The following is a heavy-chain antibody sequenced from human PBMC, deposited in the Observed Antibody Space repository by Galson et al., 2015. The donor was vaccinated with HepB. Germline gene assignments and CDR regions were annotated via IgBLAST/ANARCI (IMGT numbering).Heavy chain of an antibody. V-gene: IGHV1-3*01. D-gene: IGHD2-15*01. CDR1: GYTFTSYA. J-gene: IGHJ3*02. CDR3: ARDKVVVAATPASAFDI. CDR2: INAGNGNT. Sequence: SVKVSCKASGYTFTSYAMHWVRQAPGQRLEWMGWINAGNGNTKYSQKFQGRVTITRDTSASTAYMELSSLRSEDTAVYYCARDKVVVAATPASAFDIWGQGTMVTVSS.